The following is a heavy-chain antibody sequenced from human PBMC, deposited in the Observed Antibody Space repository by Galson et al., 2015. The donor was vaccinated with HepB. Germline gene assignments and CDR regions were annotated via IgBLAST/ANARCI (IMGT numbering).Heavy chain of an antibody. CDR3: SREIDCSFTSCHDY. CDR2: LRSNTSGGSQ. CDR1: GYTCCGYA. J-gene: IGHJ4*02. Sequence: YLIFSCAASGYTCCGYAMSGTRQPSGKELVWVGFLRSNTSGGSQQYASSVKGRFTISRDDSKSIAYLQMNNLKTEDTAVYYCSREIDCSFTSCHDYWGQGTLVTVSS. V-gene: IGHV3-49*03. D-gene: IGHD2-2*01.